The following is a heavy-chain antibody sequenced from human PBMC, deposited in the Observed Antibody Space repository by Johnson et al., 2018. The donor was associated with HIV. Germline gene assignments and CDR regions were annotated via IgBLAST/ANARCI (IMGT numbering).Heavy chain of an antibody. D-gene: IGHD3-10*01. CDR1: GFTFSSYW. J-gene: IGHJ3*02. CDR3: AKDRGSPGIPAAFDI. V-gene: IGHV3-7*01. CDR2: IKQDGSEK. Sequence: EVQLVESGGGLVKPGGSLRLSCAASGFTFSSYWMSWVRQAPGKGLAWVANIKQDGSEKYYVDSVKGRFPISRDNAKNTLYLQMNSLRVEDTAVYYCAKDRGSPGIPAAFDIWGQGTLVTVSS.